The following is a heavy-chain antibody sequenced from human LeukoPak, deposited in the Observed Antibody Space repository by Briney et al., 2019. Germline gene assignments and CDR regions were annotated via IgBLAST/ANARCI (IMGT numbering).Heavy chain of an antibody. CDR3: ARGPGGYGGYSDY. V-gene: IGHV3-64*01. Sequence: PGRSLRLSCAASGFTVSSNSMSWVSHPPGKGLEYVSAINSNGGSTYYANSVKGRFTLSRDNSKNTVYLQMGSLRAEDMAVYYCARGPGGYGGYSDYWGQGTLVTVSS. CDR2: INSNGGST. D-gene: IGHD5-12*01. CDR1: GFTVSSNS. J-gene: IGHJ4*02.